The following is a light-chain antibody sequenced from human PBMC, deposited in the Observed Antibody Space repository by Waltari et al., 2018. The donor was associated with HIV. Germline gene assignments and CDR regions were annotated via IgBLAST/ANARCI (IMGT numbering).Light chain of an antibody. Sequence: DIQLTQSPSFVSASVGDRVTITCRTSQGVGSHLACYQHRPGKPPSLLIYAASTLQAGVPSRFSGSGSGTEFTLTISSLQPEDFGTYYCQQLNVYPLTFGGGTKV. CDR3: QQLNVYPLT. J-gene: IGKJ4*01. V-gene: IGKV1-9*01. CDR2: AAS. CDR1: QGVGSH.